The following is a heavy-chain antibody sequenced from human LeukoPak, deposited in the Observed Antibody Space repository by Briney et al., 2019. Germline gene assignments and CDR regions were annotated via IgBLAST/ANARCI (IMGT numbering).Heavy chain of an antibody. CDR3: AKDPVDSYPKILDY. D-gene: IGHD5-18*01. CDR1: AFSFNTYG. J-gene: IGHJ4*02. CDR2: IRYNGNDQ. Sequence: GGSLKLSCATSAFSFNTYGMHWVRQAPGKGLQWVAFIRYNGNDQYYADSVKGRFTISRDNSKNTLYLQMNSLRAEDTAVYYCAKDPVDSYPKILDYWGQGTLVTVSS. V-gene: IGHV3-30*02.